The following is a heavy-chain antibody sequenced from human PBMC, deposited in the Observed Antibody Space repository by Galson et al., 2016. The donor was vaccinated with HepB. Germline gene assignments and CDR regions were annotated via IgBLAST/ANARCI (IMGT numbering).Heavy chain of an antibody. Sequence: SLRLSCAASGFPFSIYGMHWVRQAPGKGLEWVAIIWDDGSKKYYADSVKGRFAISRDNSKNTVYLQMDSLRAEDSAVYYCARSYSWKQVWFMDYWGQGTLVTVSS. V-gene: IGHV3-33*01. D-gene: IGHD5-18*01. CDR3: ARSYSWKQVWFMDY. J-gene: IGHJ4*02. CDR1: GFPFSIYG. CDR2: IWDDGSKK.